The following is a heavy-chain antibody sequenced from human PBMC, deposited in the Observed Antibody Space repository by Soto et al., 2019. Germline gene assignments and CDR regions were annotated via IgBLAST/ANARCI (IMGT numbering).Heavy chain of an antibody. D-gene: IGHD3-3*01. V-gene: IGHV4-39*01. CDR3: ARHIKKDGLRFLEWLSNFEY. CDR1: GGSISSSSYY. Sequence: PSETLSLTCTVSGGSISSSSYYWGWIRQPPGKGLDWIGSMFYSGSTYYNPSLKSRVTISVDTSKNQFSLKLTSVTAADTAVYYCARHIKKDGLRFLEWLSNFEYWGQGALVTVSS. J-gene: IGHJ4*02. CDR2: MFYSGST.